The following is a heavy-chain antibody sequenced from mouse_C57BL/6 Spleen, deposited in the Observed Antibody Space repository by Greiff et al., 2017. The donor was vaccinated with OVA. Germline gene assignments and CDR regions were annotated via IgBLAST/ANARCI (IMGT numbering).Heavy chain of an antibody. J-gene: IGHJ2*01. CDR3: TTPSPYYGSSLYYFDY. D-gene: IGHD1-1*01. V-gene: IGHV14-1*01. CDR2: IDPEDGDT. CDR1: GFNIKDYY. Sequence: EVQLQQSGAELVRPGASVKLSCTASGFNIKDYYMHWVKQRPEQGLEWIGRIDPEDGDTEYAPKFQGKATMTADTSSNTAYLQLSSLTSEDTAVYYCTTPSPYYGSSLYYFDYWGQGTTLTVSS.